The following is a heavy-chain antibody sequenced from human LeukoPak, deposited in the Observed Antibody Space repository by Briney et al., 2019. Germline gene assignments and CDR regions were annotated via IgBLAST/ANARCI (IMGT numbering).Heavy chain of an antibody. J-gene: IGHJ6*03. D-gene: IGHD3-16*01. CDR3: AREGGHYYYIDV. Sequence: SQTLSLTCAISGDSVSSNSAAWRWIRQSPSRGLEWLGRTYYRSKWSSDYAVSMKSRITIKPDTSKNQFSLQLNSVTPEDTAVYFCAREGGHYYYIDVWGKGTTVTVSS. CDR2: TYYRSKWSS. CDR1: GDSVSSNSAA. V-gene: IGHV6-1*01.